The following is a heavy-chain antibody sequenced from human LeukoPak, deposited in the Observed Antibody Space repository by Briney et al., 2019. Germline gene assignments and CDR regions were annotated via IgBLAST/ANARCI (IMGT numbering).Heavy chain of an antibody. CDR2: ISTSGNII. J-gene: IGHJ4*02. CDR1: GFTFSDYY. Sequence: GGSLRLSCAASGFTFSDYYMTWIRQAPGKGLEWVSYISTSGNIIYYADSVKGRFTISRDNAQNSLYLQMNSLEAEDTAVYYCARDKIVGATNFDYWGQGTLATVSS. D-gene: IGHD1-26*01. V-gene: IGHV3-11*04. CDR3: ARDKIVGATNFDY.